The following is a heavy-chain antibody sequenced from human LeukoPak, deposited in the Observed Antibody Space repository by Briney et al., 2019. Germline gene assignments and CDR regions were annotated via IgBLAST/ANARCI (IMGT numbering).Heavy chain of an antibody. V-gene: IGHV3-23*01. CDR2: ISGSGGST. J-gene: IGHJ4*02. D-gene: IGHD6-19*01. CDR3: PKDQSSGWPEFPEY. CDR1: GFTFSSYA. Sequence: GGSLRLSCAASGFTFSSYAMSWVRQAPGKGLEWVSSISGSGGSTYYADTVKGRFTISRDNSKNTLYLQMNSLRAEDTALYYCPKDQSSGWPEFPEYWGQGTLVTVSS.